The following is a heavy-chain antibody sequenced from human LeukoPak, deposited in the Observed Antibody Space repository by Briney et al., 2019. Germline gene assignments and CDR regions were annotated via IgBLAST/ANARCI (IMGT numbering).Heavy chain of an antibody. D-gene: IGHD2-2*01. CDR3: ASSFAMVDY. J-gene: IGHJ4*02. CDR1: GFTVSSNY. Sequence: GGSLRLSCAASGFTVSSNYISWVRQAPGKGLEWVSVIYSGGSTCYADSVQGRFTIPRDNSENTVYLQMNSVRAEDTAVYYCASSFAMVDYWGQGTLVTVSS. CDR2: IYSGGST. V-gene: IGHV3-66*02.